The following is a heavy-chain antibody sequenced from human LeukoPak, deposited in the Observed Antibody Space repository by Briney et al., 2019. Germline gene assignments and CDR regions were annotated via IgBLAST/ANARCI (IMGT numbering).Heavy chain of an antibody. J-gene: IGHJ5*02. Sequence: PSETLSLTCTVSGGSISSYYWSWIRQPPGKGLEWIGYIYYSGSTNYNPSLKSRVTISVDTSKNQFSLKLSSVTAADTAVYYCAREAYGSGSYYRFGINNWFDPWGQGALVTVSS. D-gene: IGHD3-10*01. CDR1: GGSISSYY. CDR3: AREAYGSGSYYRFGINNWFDP. CDR2: IYYSGST. V-gene: IGHV4-59*12.